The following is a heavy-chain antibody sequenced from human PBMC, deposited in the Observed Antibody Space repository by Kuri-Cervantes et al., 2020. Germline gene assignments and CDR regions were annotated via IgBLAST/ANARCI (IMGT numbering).Heavy chain of an antibody. CDR1: GGSISSSSYY. CDR3: AREEVFWNAFDI. J-gene: IGHJ3*02. D-gene: IGHD1-1*01. V-gene: IGHV4-39*07. Sequence: SETLSLTCTVSGGSISSSSYYWGWIRQPPGKGLEWIGSIYYSGSTNHNPSLKSRVAISVDTSKNQFSLKLTSVTAADTAMYYCAREEVFWNAFDIWGQGTMVTVSS. CDR2: IYYSGST.